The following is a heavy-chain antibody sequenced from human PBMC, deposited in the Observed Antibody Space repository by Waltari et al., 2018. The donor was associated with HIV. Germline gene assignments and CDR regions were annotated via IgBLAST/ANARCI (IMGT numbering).Heavy chain of an antibody. CDR3: AKDQEAVPPGGSDY. V-gene: IGHV3-23*04. CDR2: ITGSGRSA. Sequence: VQLVESGGDLVQPGGSLRLSCAASGFFFSNYAMRWVRQAPGKGLEWVSSITGSGRSAYYVDSVKGRFTISRDNSKNTLYLRMNSLRAEDTAIYYCAKDQEAVPPGGSDYWGQGTLVTVSS. J-gene: IGHJ4*02. D-gene: IGHD2-2*01. CDR1: GFFFSNYA.